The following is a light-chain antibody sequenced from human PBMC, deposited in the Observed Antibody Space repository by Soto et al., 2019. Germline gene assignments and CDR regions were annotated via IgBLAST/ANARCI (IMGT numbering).Light chain of an antibody. CDR1: QSVSSY. V-gene: IGKV3-11*01. Sequence: IVLTQSPATLSLSPGERATLSCRASQSVSSYLAWYQQKPGQAPRLLIYDASNRATGIPARFSGSGSGTDFTLTISSLEPEDVVVYYCQQYHSDPITFGQGTRLEIK. J-gene: IGKJ5*01. CDR3: QQYHSDPIT. CDR2: DAS.